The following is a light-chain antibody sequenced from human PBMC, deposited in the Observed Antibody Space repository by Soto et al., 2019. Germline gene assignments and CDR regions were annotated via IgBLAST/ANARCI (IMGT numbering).Light chain of an antibody. CDR1: QDISNY. V-gene: IGKV1-33*01. J-gene: IGKJ1*01. CDR2: DAS. CDR3: QQYNSYWT. Sequence: SQMTQSPSSLSASVGDIVTITCQASQDISNYLNWYQQKPGKAPKLLIYDASNLETGVPSRFSGSGSGTEFTLTISSLQPDDFATYYCQQYNSYWTFGQGTKVDI.